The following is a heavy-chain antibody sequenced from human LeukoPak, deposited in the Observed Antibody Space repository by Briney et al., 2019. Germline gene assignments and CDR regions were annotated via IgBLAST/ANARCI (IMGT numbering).Heavy chain of an antibody. CDR2: ISSSGSTI. J-gene: IGHJ4*02. D-gene: IGHD2-2*01. V-gene: IGHV3-11*04. CDR1: GFTFSDYY. Sequence: PGGSLRLSCAASGFTFSDYYMSWIRQAPGKGLEWVSYISSSGSTIYYADSVKGRFTISRDNAKNSLYLQMNSLRAVDTAVYYCARVSCSSTSCPPSYWGQGTLVTVSS. CDR3: ARVSCSSTSCPPSY.